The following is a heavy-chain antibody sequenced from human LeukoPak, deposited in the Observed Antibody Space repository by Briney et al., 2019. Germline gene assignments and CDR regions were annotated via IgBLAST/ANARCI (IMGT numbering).Heavy chain of an antibody. CDR3: ARAVPAAMKGAFDI. Sequence: SQTLSLTCAVSGGSISSGGYSWSWIRQPPGKGLEWIGYIYHSGSTYYNPSLKSRVTISVDRSKNQFSLKLSSVTAADTAVYYCARAVPAAMKGAFDIWGQGTMVTVSS. CDR2: IYHSGST. D-gene: IGHD2-2*01. V-gene: IGHV4-30-2*01. J-gene: IGHJ3*02. CDR1: GGSISSGGYS.